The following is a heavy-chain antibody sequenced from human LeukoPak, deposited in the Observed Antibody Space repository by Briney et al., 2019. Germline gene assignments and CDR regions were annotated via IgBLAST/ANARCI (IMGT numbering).Heavy chain of an antibody. CDR2: ISSSSSYI. Sequence: GGSLRLSCAASGFTFSSYSMNWVRQAPGKGLEWVSSISSSSSYIYYADSVKGRFTISRDNAKNSLYLQMNSLRAEDTAVYYCTVAGQGGYYYGMDVWGQGTTVTVSS. CDR3: TVAGQGGYYYGMDV. D-gene: IGHD6-19*01. V-gene: IGHV3-21*04. J-gene: IGHJ6*02. CDR1: GFTFSSYS.